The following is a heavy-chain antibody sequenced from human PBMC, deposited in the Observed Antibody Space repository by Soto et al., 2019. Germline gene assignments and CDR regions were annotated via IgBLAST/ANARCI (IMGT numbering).Heavy chain of an antibody. J-gene: IGHJ4*02. CDR1: GFTFSSYG. CDR2: ISYDGSNK. CDR3: AKDNCSGGSCYSDY. V-gene: IGHV3-30*18. Sequence: GGSLRLSCAASGFTFSSYGMHWVRQAPGKGLEWVAVISYDGSNKYYADSVKGRFTISRDDSKNTLYLQMNSLRAEDTAVYYCAKDNCSGGSCYSDYWGQGTLVTSPQ. D-gene: IGHD2-15*01.